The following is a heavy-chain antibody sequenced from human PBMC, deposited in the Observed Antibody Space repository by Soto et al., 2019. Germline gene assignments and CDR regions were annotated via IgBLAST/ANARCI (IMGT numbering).Heavy chain of an antibody. Sequence: PGGSLRLSCAASGFTFDNYVMGWVRQAPGKGLEWVSFISGSGDSKYYADSVKGRFTISRDNSKNTVYLQMNSLRAEDSALHFLAKARGPYCGIDWPMCRCYVESWGKGTLVTGSS. CDR3: AKARGPYCGIDWPMCRCYVES. CDR2: ISGSGDSK. V-gene: IGHV3-23*01. J-gene: IGHJ4*02. CDR1: GFTFDNYV. D-gene: IGHD2-21*01.